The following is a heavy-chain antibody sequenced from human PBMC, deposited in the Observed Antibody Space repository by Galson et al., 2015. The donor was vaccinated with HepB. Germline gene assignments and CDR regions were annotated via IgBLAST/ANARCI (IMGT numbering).Heavy chain of an antibody. CDR1: GYTFTSYA. Sequence: SVKVSCKASGYTFTSYAMHWVRQAPGQRLEWMGWINAGNGNTKYSQKFQGRVTITRDTSASTAYMELSSLRSEDTAVYYCARDWADFWSGYQYWGQGTLVTVSS. J-gene: IGHJ4*02. CDR3: ARDWADFWSGYQY. D-gene: IGHD3-3*01. V-gene: IGHV1-3*01. CDR2: INAGNGNT.